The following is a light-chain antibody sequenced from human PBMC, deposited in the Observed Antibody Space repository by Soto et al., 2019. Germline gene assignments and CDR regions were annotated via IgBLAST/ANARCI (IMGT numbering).Light chain of an antibody. V-gene: IGKV3-15*01. CDR2: DAS. Sequence: ILMTQSPATLSVSPGERATLSCRASQSVSNNLAWYQQKPGQAPRLLIYDASTRATGIPARFSGSGSGTEFTLTISGLHAEDFAVYYCQQYHNWPPWTFGQGTKVEIK. CDR1: QSVSNN. J-gene: IGKJ1*01. CDR3: QQYHNWPPWT.